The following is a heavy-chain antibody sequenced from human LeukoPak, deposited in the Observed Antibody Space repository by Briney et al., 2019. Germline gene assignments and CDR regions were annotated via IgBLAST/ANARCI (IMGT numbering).Heavy chain of an antibody. D-gene: IGHD3-10*01. CDR1: GGSFSAFH. Sequence: SETLSLTCAVYGGSFSAFHWNWIRQSPAKGLEWLGEMKQSGTPRYNPSLQSRVTISVDKYKNQFSLNVRSVTAAVTAVYYCASRPFLYGFRTYFDNWAQGTLVTVSS. CDR2: MKQSGTP. CDR3: ASRPFLYGFRTYFDN. J-gene: IGHJ4*02. V-gene: IGHV4-34*01.